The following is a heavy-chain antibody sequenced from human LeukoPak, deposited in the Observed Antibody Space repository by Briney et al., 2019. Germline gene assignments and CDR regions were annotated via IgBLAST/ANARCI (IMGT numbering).Heavy chain of an antibody. CDR2: IYYSGST. CDR3: ARHEGATVFDY. D-gene: IGHD1-26*01. Sequence: SETLSLTCTVSGGSISSGGYYWSWIRQHPGKGLEWIGYIYYSGSTYYNPSLKSRVTISVDTSKNQFSLKVTSVTAADTAVFYCARHEGATVFDYWGQGTLVTVSS. V-gene: IGHV4-31*03. J-gene: IGHJ4*02. CDR1: GGSISSGGYY.